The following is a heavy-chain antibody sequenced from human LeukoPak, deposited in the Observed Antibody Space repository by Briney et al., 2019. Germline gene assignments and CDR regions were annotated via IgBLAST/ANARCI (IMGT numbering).Heavy chain of an antibody. Sequence: SETLSLTCTVSGAPISSYYWSWIRQPPGKGLEWIGNIYYSGSTNYNPSLKSRVTISVDTSKNQFSLKLRSVSAADTAVYFCARQKSSGWSPIDYWGQGTLVTVSS. J-gene: IGHJ4*02. CDR2: IYYSGST. D-gene: IGHD6-19*01. CDR3: ARQKSSGWSPIDY. V-gene: IGHV4-59*08. CDR1: GAPISSYY.